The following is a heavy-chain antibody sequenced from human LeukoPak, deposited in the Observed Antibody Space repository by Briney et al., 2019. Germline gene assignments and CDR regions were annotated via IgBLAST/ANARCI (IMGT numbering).Heavy chain of an antibody. CDR3: AKDLQYCSSSSCYFTPIVDV. CDR1: GSTFSNYA. CDR2: ISYGGHNK. J-gene: IGHJ6*02. D-gene: IGHD2-2*01. V-gene: IGHV3-30-3*01. Sequence: PGKSLRLSCTASGSTFSNYAMHWVRQAPGKGLEWVAVISYGGHNKYYADSVKGRFTISRDNSKNTLFLEMNSLRAEDTAVYYCAKDLQYCSSSSCYFTPIVDVWGQGTTVTVSS.